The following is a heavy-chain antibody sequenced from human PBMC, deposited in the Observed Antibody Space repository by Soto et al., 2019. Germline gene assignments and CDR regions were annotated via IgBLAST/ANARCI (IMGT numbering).Heavy chain of an antibody. CDR2: VYYSGTT. D-gene: IGHD1-1*01. Sequence: PSETLSLTCTVSGGSISSYYWSWIRQPPGKGLEWIGHVYYSGTTNYNPSLKSRVTISVDTSKNHFSLKLTSVTAADAALYYCERTRPSTINDYYFDYWGRGTLVTVSS. CDR1: GGSISSYY. CDR3: ERTRPSTINDYYFDY. V-gene: IGHV4-59*01. J-gene: IGHJ4*02.